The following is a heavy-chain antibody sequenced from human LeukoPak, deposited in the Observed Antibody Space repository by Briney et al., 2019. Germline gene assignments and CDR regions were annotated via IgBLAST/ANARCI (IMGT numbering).Heavy chain of an antibody. CDR1: GFTFSSYG. V-gene: IGHV3-7*01. Sequence: PGGSLRLSCAASGFTFSSYGMHWVRQAPGKGLEWVANIKQGGSEKIYVDSVKGRFTIARDDAKNSLYLQMNSLRAEDTAVYFCVRDKGGMVPFDYWGQGTLVTVSS. CDR3: VRDKGGMVPFDY. D-gene: IGHD3-10*01. CDR2: IKQGGSEK. J-gene: IGHJ4*02.